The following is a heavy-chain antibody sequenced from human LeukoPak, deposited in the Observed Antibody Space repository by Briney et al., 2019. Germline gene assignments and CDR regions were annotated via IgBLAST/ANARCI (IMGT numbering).Heavy chain of an antibody. Sequence: GGSLRLSCAASGFTFSSYAISWVRQAPGQGLEWMGGIIPIFGTANYAQKFQGRVTITADESTSTAYMELSSLRSEDTAVYYCARDVEGLDYWGQGTLVTVSS. D-gene: IGHD3-16*01. J-gene: IGHJ4*02. CDR3: ARDVEGLDY. CDR1: GFTFSSYA. V-gene: IGHV1-69*01. CDR2: IIPIFGTA.